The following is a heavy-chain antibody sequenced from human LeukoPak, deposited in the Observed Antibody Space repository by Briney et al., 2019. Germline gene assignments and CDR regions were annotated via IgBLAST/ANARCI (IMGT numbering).Heavy chain of an antibody. CDR1: GGSISSSY. CDR2: IYYSGNT. D-gene: IGHD1-26*01. CDR3: ARGSSGSYGFRFDP. Sequence: SETLSLTCTVSGGSISSSYWSWIRQPPGKGLEWIGYIYYSGNTNYNPSLKSRVTVSVDTSKNQFSLRLSSVTAADTAVYYCARGSSGSYGFRFDPWGQGTLVTVSS. V-gene: IGHV4-59*01. J-gene: IGHJ5*02.